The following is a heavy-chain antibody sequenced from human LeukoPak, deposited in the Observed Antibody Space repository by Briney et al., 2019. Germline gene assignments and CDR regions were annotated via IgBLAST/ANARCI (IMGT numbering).Heavy chain of an antibody. V-gene: IGHV3-7*01. CDR1: GFTFSSYW. Sequence: PGGSLRLSCAASGFTFSSYWMSWVRQAPGKGLEWVANIKQDGSEKYYVDSVKGRFTISRDNAKNSLYLQMNSLRAEDTAVYYCARTPNYDILTGYYPFDYWGQGTLVTVSS. CDR2: IKQDGSEK. J-gene: IGHJ4*02. D-gene: IGHD3-9*01. CDR3: ARTPNYDILTGYYPFDY.